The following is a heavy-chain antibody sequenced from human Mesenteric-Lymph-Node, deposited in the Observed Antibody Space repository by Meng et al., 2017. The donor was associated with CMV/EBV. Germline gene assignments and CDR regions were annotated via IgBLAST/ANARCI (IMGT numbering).Heavy chain of an antibody. CDR2: IHYSGNT. Sequence: SETLSLTCTVSGGSISSGDYFWSWIRQYPGKGLEWIGYIHYSGNTHYNPSLRSRVSISIDTSKNQFSLKLSSVTAADTGVYFCARGAEYQLPRPFDYWGQGTLVTVSS. CDR1: GGSISSGDYF. J-gene: IGHJ4*02. D-gene: IGHD2-2*01. V-gene: IGHV4-31*03. CDR3: ARGAEYQLPRPFDY.